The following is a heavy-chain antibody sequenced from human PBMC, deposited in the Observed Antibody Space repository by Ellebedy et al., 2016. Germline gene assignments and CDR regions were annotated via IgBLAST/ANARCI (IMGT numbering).Heavy chain of an antibody. CDR2: INPNSDVT. CDR3: ARGGGGPIIMVRGVIILFDY. Sequence: ASVKVSXXVSGYTLSNYGMSWVRQAPGQGLEWMGWINPNSDVTNYAQKFQGRVTMTMDTSISTAHMELSRLTSDDTAVYYCARGGGGPIIMVRGVIILFDYWGQGTLVTVSS. V-gene: IGHV1-2*02. J-gene: IGHJ4*02. D-gene: IGHD3-10*01. CDR1: GYTLSNYG.